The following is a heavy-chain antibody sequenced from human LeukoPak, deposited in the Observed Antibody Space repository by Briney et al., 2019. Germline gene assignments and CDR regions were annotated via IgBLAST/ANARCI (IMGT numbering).Heavy chain of an antibody. Sequence: SETLSLTCTVSGGSISSYYWSWIRQPAGKGLEWIGRIYTSGSTNYNPSIKSRVTMSVDTSKNQFSLKLSSVTAADTAVYYCARELPTLYDSSGYNWFDPWGQGTLVAVSS. J-gene: IGHJ5*02. D-gene: IGHD3-22*01. CDR3: ARELPTLYDSSGYNWFDP. CDR2: IYTSGST. V-gene: IGHV4-4*07. CDR1: GGSISSYY.